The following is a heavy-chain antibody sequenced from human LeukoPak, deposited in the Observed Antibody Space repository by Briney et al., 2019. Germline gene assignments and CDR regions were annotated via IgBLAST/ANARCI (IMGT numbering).Heavy chain of an antibody. V-gene: IGHV3-9*01. D-gene: IGHD6-13*01. J-gene: IGHJ4*02. CDR1: GFTFDDYA. Sequence: QSGGSLRLSCAASGFTFDDYAMHWVRQAPGKGLEWVSGISWNSGSIGYADSVKGRFTISRDNAKNSLYLQMNSLRAEDTALYYYAKDTKRAAGIAAAGFDYWGQGTLVTVSS. CDR2: ISWNSGSI. CDR3: AKDTKRAAGIAAAGFDY.